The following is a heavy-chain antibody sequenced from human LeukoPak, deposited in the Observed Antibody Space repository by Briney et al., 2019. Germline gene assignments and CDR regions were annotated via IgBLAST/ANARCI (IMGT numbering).Heavy chain of an antibody. J-gene: IGHJ4*02. CDR3: ARQVGYYGSGSSLDY. CDR2: INHSGST. D-gene: IGHD3-10*01. V-gene: IGHV4-34*01. Sequence: SSETLSLTCAVYGGSFSGYYWSWIRQPPGKGLEWIGEINHSGSTNYNPSLKSRVTISVDTSKNQFSLKLSSVTAADTAVYYCARQVGYYGSGSSLDYWGQGTLVTVSS. CDR1: GGSFSGYY.